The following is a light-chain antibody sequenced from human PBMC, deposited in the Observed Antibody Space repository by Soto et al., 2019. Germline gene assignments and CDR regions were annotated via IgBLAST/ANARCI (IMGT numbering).Light chain of an antibody. CDR2: GAS. Sequence: EIVMTQSPATLSVSPGERATLSCRASQSVSSNFAWYQQKPGQAPRLLLYGASTRPTGIPARFSGSGSGTEFTLTISGLQSEDFAVYYCLHYKNWPRTFGQGTKVEIK. V-gene: IGKV3-15*01. J-gene: IGKJ1*01. CDR3: LHYKNWPRT. CDR1: QSVSSN.